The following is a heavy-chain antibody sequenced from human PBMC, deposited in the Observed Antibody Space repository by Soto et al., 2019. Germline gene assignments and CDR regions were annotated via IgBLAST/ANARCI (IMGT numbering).Heavy chain of an antibody. CDR3: AKDGGLRVYYYYGMDV. J-gene: IGHJ6*02. D-gene: IGHD3-16*01. Sequence: PWGSLRLSCAASGFTFSSYAMSWVRQAPGRGLEWVSAISGSGGSTYYADSVKGRFTISRDNSKNTLYLQMNSLRAEDTAVYYCAKDGGLRVYYYYGMDVWGQGTTVTVSS. V-gene: IGHV3-23*01. CDR2: ISGSGGST. CDR1: GFTFSSYA.